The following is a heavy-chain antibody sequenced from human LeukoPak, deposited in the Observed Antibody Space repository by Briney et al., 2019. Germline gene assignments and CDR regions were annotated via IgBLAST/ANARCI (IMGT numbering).Heavy chain of an antibody. J-gene: IGHJ4*02. CDR2: ISSSGSTI. V-gene: IGHV3-48*03. D-gene: IGHD6-13*01. CDR1: GFTFSSYE. Sequence: AGGSLRLSCAASGFTFSSYEMNWVRQAPGKGLEWVSYISSSGSTIYYADSVKGRFTISRDNAKNSLYLQMNSLGAEDTAVYYCASPVGYSSSWDWGQGTLVTVSS. CDR3: ASPVGYSSSWD.